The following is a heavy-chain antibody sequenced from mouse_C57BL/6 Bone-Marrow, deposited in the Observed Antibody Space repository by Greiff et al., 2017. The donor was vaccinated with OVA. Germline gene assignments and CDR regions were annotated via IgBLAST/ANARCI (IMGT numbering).Heavy chain of an antibody. J-gene: IGHJ4*01. V-gene: IGHV1-82*01. Sequence: VKLQESGPELVKPGASVKISCKASGYAFSSSWMNWVKQRPGKGLEWIGRIYPGDGDTNYNGKFKGKATLTADKSSSTAYMQLSSLTSEDSAVYFCASLYYGNYYAMDYWGQGTSVTVSS. D-gene: IGHD2-1*01. CDR3: ASLYYGNYYAMDY. CDR2: IYPGDGDT. CDR1: GYAFSSSW.